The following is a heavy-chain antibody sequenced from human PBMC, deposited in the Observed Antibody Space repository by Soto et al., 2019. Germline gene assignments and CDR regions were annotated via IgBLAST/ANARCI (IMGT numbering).Heavy chain of an antibody. D-gene: IGHD5-12*01. Sequence: QVHLVQSGVEVKTPGASVKVSCQASGYTFFTYDISWLRQAPGQGLERMGGISTYSGDTKYAQKIQGRVTMTTDTSTTTDYLELRSLSSDDTAVYYCARHHGPTTSENWFDPWGQGTLVTVSS. CDR1: GYTFFTYD. V-gene: IGHV1-18*01. CDR3: ARHHGPTTSENWFDP. CDR2: ISTYSGDT. J-gene: IGHJ5*02.